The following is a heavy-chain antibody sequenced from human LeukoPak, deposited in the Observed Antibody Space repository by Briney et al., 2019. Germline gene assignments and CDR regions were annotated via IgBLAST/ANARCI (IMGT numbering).Heavy chain of an antibody. D-gene: IGHD3-16*02. V-gene: IGHV3-21*01. Sequence: GGSLRLSCAASGFTFSSYSMNWVRQAPGKGLEWVSSISSSSSYIYYADSVKGRFTISRDNGKNSLYLQMTSLRPEDTAVYYCARADRGPADYWGQGTLVTVSS. CDR3: ARADRGPADY. CDR2: ISSSSSYI. J-gene: IGHJ4*02. CDR1: GFTFSSYS.